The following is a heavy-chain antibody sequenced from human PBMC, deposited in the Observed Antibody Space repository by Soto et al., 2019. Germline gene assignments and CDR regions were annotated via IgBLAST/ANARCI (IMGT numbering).Heavy chain of an antibody. CDR2: INSDGSST. J-gene: IGHJ4*02. V-gene: IGHV3-74*01. Sequence: EVQLVESGGGLVQPGGSLRLYCAASGFTFSSYWMHWVRQAPGKGLVWVSRINSDGSSTSYADSGKGRFTISSDNAKNKLYLQMNSLRAVDTAVYYCVRSSLVVAAAAREDYWGQGTLVVVSS. CDR3: VRSSLVVAAAAREDY. D-gene: IGHD2-15*01. CDR1: GFTFSSYW.